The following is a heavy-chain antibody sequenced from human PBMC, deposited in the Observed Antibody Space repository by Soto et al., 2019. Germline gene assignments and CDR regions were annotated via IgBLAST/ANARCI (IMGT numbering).Heavy chain of an antibody. D-gene: IGHD3-10*01. CDR3: ARGSFGSGYNWFDR. Sequence: ASVKVSCKASGYTFTGYYIHWVRQAPGQGLEWMGWINPNSGGTNYAQKFQGWVTMTRDTSISTAYMELSRLRSDDTAVYYCARGSFGSGYNWFDRWGKGTLVTV. V-gene: IGHV1-2*04. J-gene: IGHJ5*02. CDR2: INPNSGGT. CDR1: GYTFTGYY.